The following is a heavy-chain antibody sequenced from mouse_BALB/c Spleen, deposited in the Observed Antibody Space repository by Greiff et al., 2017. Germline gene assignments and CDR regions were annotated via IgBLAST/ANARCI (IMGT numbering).Heavy chain of an antibody. J-gene: IGHJ3*01. V-gene: IGHV1S29*02. CDR3: ARSETEGFAY. CDR1: GYTFTDYN. CDR2: IYPYNGGT. Sequence: VQLQQSGPELVKPGASVKISCKASGYTFTDYNMHWVKQSHGKSLEWIGYIYPYNGGTGYNQKFKSKATLTVDNSSSTAYMELRSLTSEDSAVYYCARSETEGFAYWGQGTLVTVSA.